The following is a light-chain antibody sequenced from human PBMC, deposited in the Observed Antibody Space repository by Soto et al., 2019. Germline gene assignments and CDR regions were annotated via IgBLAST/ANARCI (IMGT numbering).Light chain of an antibody. Sequence: EIVLTQSPGTLSLSPGERATLSCRASQSVSSSYLAWYQQKPGQAPRLLIYGASSRATGIPDRFSGSGSGTDFTLTISRLEPEDFAGYYCQQYGSSQPPSSFGQGTKLEIK. J-gene: IGKJ2*01. CDR3: QQYGSSQPPSS. CDR1: QSVSSSY. V-gene: IGKV3-20*01. CDR2: GAS.